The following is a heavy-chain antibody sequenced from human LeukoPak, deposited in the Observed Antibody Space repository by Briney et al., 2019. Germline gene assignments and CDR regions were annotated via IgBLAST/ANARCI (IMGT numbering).Heavy chain of an antibody. J-gene: IGHJ4*02. Sequence: SETLSLTCTASGGSISSYYWSWIRQPPGKGLEWIGEINHSGSTNYNPSLKSRVTISVDTSKSQLSLKLSSVTAADTAVYYCARGIAVAGRSFDYWGQGTLVTVSS. V-gene: IGHV4-34*01. CDR3: ARGIAVAGRSFDY. D-gene: IGHD6-19*01. CDR1: GGSISSYY. CDR2: INHSGST.